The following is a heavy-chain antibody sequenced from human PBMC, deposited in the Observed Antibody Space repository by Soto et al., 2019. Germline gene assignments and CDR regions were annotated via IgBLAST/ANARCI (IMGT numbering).Heavy chain of an antibody. CDR1: GFTFSSYG. CDR2: IWYDGSNK. CDR3: ARVSSCSDYYFDY. V-gene: IGHV3-33*01. J-gene: IGHJ4*02. D-gene: IGHD3-16*02. Sequence: GGSLRLSCAASGFTFSSYGMHWVRQVPGKGLEWVAVIWYDGSNKYYADSVKGRFTISRDNSKNTLYLQMNSLRAEDTAVYYCARVSSCSDYYFDYWGQGTLFTVSS.